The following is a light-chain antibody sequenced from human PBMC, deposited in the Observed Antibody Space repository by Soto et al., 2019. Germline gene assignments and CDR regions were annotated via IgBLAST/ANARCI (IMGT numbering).Light chain of an antibody. CDR3: QQYGSSPHIT. J-gene: IGKJ3*01. CDR2: GAS. CDR1: QSVSSSY. V-gene: IGKV3-20*01. Sequence: EIVLTQSPGTLSLSPGERATLSCRASQSVSSSYLAWYQQTPGQAPRLLIYGASSRATGIPDRFSGSGSGTDFTLTISRLEPEDFAVYYCQQYGSSPHITFGPGTKVDIK.